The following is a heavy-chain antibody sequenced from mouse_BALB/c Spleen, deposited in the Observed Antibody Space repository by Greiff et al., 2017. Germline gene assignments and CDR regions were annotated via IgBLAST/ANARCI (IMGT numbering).Heavy chain of an antibody. CDR1: GYTFTSYW. J-gene: IGHJ3*01. Sequence: QVQLQQPGAELVKPGASVKLSCKASGYTFTSYWMHWVKQRPGQGLEWIGEINPSNGRTNYNEKFKSKATLTVDTSSSTAYMQFNSLTSEDSAVYYCARGVRRDPAWFAYWGQGTLVTVSA. D-gene: IGHD2-14*01. CDR3: ARGVRRDPAWFAY. V-gene: IGHV1S81*02. CDR2: INPSNGRT.